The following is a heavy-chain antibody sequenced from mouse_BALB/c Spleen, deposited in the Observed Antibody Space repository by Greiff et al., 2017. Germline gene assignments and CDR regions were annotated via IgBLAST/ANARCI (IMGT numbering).Heavy chain of an antibody. CDR3: ARDDGNYEVDY. J-gene: IGHJ4*01. V-gene: IGHV5-4*02. Sequence: EVQRVESGGGLVKPGGSLKLSCAASGFTFSDYYMYWVRQTPEKRLEWVATISDGGSYTYYPDSVKGRFTISRDNAKNNLYLQMSSLKSEDTAMYYCARDDGNYEVDYWGQGTSVTVSS. CDR1: GFTFSDYY. CDR2: ISDGGSYT. D-gene: IGHD2-1*01.